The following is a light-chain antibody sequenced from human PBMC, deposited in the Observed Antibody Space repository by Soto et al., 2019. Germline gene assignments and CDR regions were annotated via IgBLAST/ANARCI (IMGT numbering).Light chain of an antibody. CDR3: QQRSNWLFT. CDR2: DAS. Sequence: VLTQSPATLSLSPGERATLSCRASQSVSSYLAWYQQKPGQAPMLLIYDASNRATGIPARFSGSGSGTEFTLTTSSLEPEDFAVYYCQQRSNWLFTFGPGTKVDIK. J-gene: IGKJ3*01. V-gene: IGKV3-11*01. CDR1: QSVSSY.